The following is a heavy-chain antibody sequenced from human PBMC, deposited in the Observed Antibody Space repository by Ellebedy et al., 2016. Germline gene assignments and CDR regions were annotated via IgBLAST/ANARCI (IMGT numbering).Heavy chain of an antibody. CDR1: GYTFTSYD. J-gene: IGHJ4*02. D-gene: IGHD5-18*01. V-gene: IGHV1-8*01. CDR3: ARDWGRGYSYGSVIDY. Sequence: ASVKVSCXASGYTFTSYDINWVRQATGQGLEWMGWMNPNSGNTGYAQKFQGRVTMTRNTSISTAYMELSSLRSEDTAVYYCARDWGRGYSYGSVIDYWGQGTLVTVSS. CDR2: MNPNSGNT.